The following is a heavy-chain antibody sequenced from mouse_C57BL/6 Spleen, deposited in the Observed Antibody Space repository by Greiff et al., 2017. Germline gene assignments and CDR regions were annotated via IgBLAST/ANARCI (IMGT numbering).Heavy chain of an antibody. CDR3: ARSLTGTRYYYAMDY. V-gene: IGHV1-64*01. CDR1: GYTFTSYW. CDR2: IHPNSGST. D-gene: IGHD4-1*01. J-gene: IGHJ4*01. Sequence: QVQLQQPGAELVKPGASVKLSCKASGYTFTSYWMHWVKQRPGQGLAWIGMIHPNSGSTNYNEKFKSKATLTVDKSSSTAYMQLSSLTSEDSAVYYCARSLTGTRYYYAMDYWGQGTSVTVSS.